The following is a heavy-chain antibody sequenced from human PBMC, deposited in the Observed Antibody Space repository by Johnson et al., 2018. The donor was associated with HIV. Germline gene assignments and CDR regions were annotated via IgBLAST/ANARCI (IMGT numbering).Heavy chain of an antibody. CDR1: GFTFDDYA. CDR2: INWNGGST. J-gene: IGHJ3*02. CDR3: ARDSVGARGAFDI. D-gene: IGHD3-16*01. Sequence: VHLVESGGGLVQPGRSLRLSCAASGFTFDDYAMHWVRQAPGKGLEWVSGINWNGGSTGYADSVKGQFTISRDNAKNSLYLQMNSLRAEDTALYYCARDSVGARGAFDIWGQGTMVTVSS. V-gene: IGHV3-9*01.